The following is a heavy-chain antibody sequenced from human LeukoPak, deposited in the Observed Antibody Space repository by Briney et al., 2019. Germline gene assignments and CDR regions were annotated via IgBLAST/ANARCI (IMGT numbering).Heavy chain of an antibody. D-gene: IGHD4-23*01. V-gene: IGHV3-23*01. CDR2: ISSSGGST. Sequence: GGSLRLSCAASAFTFSSYAMSWVRQAPGKGLEWVSVISSSGGSTYYADSVKGRFTISRDKSKNTLYLQMNNLRAEDTAVYLCEKDQANYGGNSFDYWGQGTLVTVSS. CDR3: EKDQANYGGNSFDY. CDR1: AFTFSSYA. J-gene: IGHJ4*02.